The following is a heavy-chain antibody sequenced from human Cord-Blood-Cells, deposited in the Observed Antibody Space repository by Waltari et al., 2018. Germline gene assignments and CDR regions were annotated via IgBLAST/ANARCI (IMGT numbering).Heavy chain of an antibody. V-gene: IGHV3-23*01. CDR3: AKDITIFGVVIIDY. D-gene: IGHD3-3*01. J-gene: IGHJ4*02. CDR1: GFTFSSYA. CDR2: ISGSGGST. Sequence: EVQLLESGGGSVQPGGSLRLSCAASGFTFSSYAMSWVRQAPGKGLEWVSAISGSGGSTYYADSVKGRFTISRDNSKNTLYLQMNSLRAEDTAVYYCAKDITIFGVVIIDYWGQGTLVTVSS.